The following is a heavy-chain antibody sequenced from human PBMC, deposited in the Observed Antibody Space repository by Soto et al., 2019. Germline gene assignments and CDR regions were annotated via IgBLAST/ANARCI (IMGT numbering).Heavy chain of an antibody. CDR2: IIPIFGTA. Sequence: SVKVFCKASGGTFSSYAISWMRQAPGQGLEWMGGIIPIFGTANYAQKFQGRVTITADESTSTAYMELSSLRSEDTAVYYCARGVVYYDSSGYLYYYYGMDVWGQGTTVTVSS. V-gene: IGHV1-69*13. D-gene: IGHD3-22*01. CDR1: GGTFSSYA. CDR3: ARGVVYYDSSGYLYYYYGMDV. J-gene: IGHJ6*02.